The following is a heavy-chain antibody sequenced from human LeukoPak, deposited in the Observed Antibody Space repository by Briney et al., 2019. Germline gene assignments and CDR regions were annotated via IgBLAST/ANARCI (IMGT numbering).Heavy chain of an antibody. CDR3: ARLGSYYDSGARDH. J-gene: IGHJ4*02. V-gene: IGHV4-59*08. D-gene: IGHD3-22*01. CDR1: GGSISSYY. CDR2: IYYSGST. Sequence: SETLSLTCTVSGGSISSYYWSWIRQPPGKGLEWIGYIYYSGSTNYNPSLKSRVTISVDTSKNQFSLKLSSVTAADTAVYYCARLGSYYDSGARDHWGQGTLVTVSS.